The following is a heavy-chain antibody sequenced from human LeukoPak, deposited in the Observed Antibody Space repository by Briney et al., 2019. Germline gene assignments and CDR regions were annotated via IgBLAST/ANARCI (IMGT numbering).Heavy chain of an antibody. J-gene: IGHJ5*02. Sequence: LSQTLSLTCAISGDSVSSNSAAWNWIRQSPSRGLEWLGRTYYRSKWYNDYAVSVKSRITINPDTSKNQFSLQLDSVTAADTAVYYCARKKVAAAGRVNWFDPWGQGTLVTVSS. CDR3: ARKKVAAAGRVNWFDP. CDR1: GDSVSSNSAA. CDR2: TYYRSKWYN. D-gene: IGHD6-13*01. V-gene: IGHV6-1*01.